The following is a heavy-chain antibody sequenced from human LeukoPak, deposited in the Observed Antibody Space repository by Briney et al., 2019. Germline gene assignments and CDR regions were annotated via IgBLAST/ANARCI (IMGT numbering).Heavy chain of an antibody. CDR1: GYTFTSYG. V-gene: IGHV1-18*01. J-gene: IGHJ6*02. Sequence: ASVKVSCKASGYTFTSYGISWVRQAPGQGLEWMGWISAYNGNTNYAQKLQGRVTMTTDTSTSTAYMELRSLRSDDTAVYYCARPYGDYGTRYYGMDVWGQGTAVTVSS. CDR3: ARPYGDYGTRYYGMDV. D-gene: IGHD4-17*01. CDR2: ISAYNGNT.